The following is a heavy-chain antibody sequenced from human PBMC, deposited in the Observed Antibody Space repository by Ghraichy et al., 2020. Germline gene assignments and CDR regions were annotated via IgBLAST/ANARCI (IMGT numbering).Heavy chain of an antibody. V-gene: IGHV1-69*02. CDR3: ARSRFGVVPSFDY. D-gene: IGHD3-3*01. Sequence: SVKVSCKASGGSFSSYSFSWVRQAPGQGLEWMGRIIPILEMSNYAQKFQGRVTITADISTTTAYLELTSVRSEDTAVYYCARSRFGVVPSFDYWGQGTLVTVSS. CDR1: GGSFSSYS. J-gene: IGHJ4*02. CDR2: IIPILEMS.